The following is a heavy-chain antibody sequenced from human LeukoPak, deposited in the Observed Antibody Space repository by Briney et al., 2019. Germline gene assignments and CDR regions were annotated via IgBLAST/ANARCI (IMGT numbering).Heavy chain of an antibody. CDR3: ARHTHLRVGNYGLAWFDY. V-gene: IGHV1-46*01. D-gene: IGHD3-10*01. Sequence: ASVKVSCKASGYTFTSYYMHWVRQAPGQGLEWMGIINPSGGSTSYAQKFQGRVTMTRDMSTSTVYMELSSLRSEDTAVYYCARHTHLRVGNYGLAWFDYWGQGTLVTVSS. J-gene: IGHJ4*02. CDR2: INPSGGST. CDR1: GYTFTSYY.